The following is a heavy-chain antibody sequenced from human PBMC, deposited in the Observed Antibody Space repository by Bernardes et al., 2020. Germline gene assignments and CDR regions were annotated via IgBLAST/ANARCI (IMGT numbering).Heavy chain of an antibody. V-gene: IGHV3-30*03. D-gene: IGHD1-1*01. Sequence: GGSLRLSCAASGFTFSSYGMHWVRQAPGKGLEWVEVISYDGSNKYYADSVKGRFTISRDNSKNTLYLQMNSLRAEDTAVYYCALQRGTDYYYYGMDVWGQGTTVTVSS. J-gene: IGHJ6*02. CDR2: ISYDGSNK. CDR3: ALQRGTDYYYYGMDV. CDR1: GFTFSSYG.